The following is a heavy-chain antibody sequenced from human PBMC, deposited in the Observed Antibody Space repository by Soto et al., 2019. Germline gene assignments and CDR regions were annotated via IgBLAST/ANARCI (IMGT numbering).Heavy chain of an antibody. CDR3: AKGPQGAYYDTSGYFRGNNYFDH. V-gene: IGHV3-23*01. J-gene: IGHJ4*02. Sequence: LRLSCAASGFTFSSYAMSWVRQAPGKGLEWVSAISGSGGSTYYADSVKGRFTISRDNSKSTLYLQMNRLRAEDTAIYYCAKGPQGAYYDTSGYFRGNNYFDHWGQGTLVTVSS. D-gene: IGHD3-22*01. CDR1: GFTFSSYA. CDR2: ISGSGGST.